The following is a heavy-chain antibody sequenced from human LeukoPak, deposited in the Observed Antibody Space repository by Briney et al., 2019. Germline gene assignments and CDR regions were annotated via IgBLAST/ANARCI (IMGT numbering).Heavy chain of an antibody. V-gene: IGHV3-30-3*01. CDR2: ISYDGSNK. D-gene: IGHD1-26*01. J-gene: IGHJ4*02. CDR3: ARDDTGEVGATNIGVY. Sequence: GGSLRLSCAASGFTFSSYAMHWVRQAPGKGLEWVAVISYDGSNKYYADSVKGRFTISRDSSKNTLYLQMNSLRAEDTAVYYCARDDTGEVGATNIGVYWGQGTLVTVSS. CDR1: GFTFSSYA.